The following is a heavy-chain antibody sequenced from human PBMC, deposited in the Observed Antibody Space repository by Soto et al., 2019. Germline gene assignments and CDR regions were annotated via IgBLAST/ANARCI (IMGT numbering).Heavy chain of an antibody. CDR3: ARDRAYGSGGQGYYGVDV. CDR2: IYHSGST. Sequence: SETLSLTCTVSGGSISSYYWSWIRQPPGKGLEWIGYIYHSGSTKYNPSLKSRVTISVDTSKNQFSLKLSSVTAADTAVYYCARDRAYGSGGQGYYGVDVWGQGTTVTVSS. D-gene: IGHD3-10*01. J-gene: IGHJ6*02. V-gene: IGHV4-59*01. CDR1: GGSISSYY.